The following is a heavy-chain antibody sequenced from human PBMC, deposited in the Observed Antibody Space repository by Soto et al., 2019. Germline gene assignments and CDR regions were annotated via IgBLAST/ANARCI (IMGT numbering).Heavy chain of an antibody. CDR2: ISGSGGST. J-gene: IGHJ6*02. CDR3: ARSRGYSSRWSPYYYGMDV. Sequence: GGSLRLSCAASGFTFSSYAMSWVRQAPGKGLEWVSAISGSGGSTYYADSVKGRFTISRDNSKNTLYLQMNSLRAEDTAVYYCARSRGYSSRWSPYYYGMDVWGQGTTVTVSS. V-gene: IGHV3-23*01. CDR1: GFTFSSYA. D-gene: IGHD6-13*01.